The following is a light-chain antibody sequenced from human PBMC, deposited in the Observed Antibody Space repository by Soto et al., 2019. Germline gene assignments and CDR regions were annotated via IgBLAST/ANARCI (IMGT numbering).Light chain of an antibody. CDR2: DTS. Sequence: DVQMTQSPSAMSASIGDRVTLTCRASQEIGHFLAWFQQRPGKAPERLIHDTSTLQSGVPSRFGGSGSGTDFRLTISALQRVDSATDYCLQHNTYPYTFGQGTKLDIK. CDR1: QEIGHF. V-gene: IGKV1-17*03. CDR3: LQHNTYPYT. J-gene: IGKJ2*01.